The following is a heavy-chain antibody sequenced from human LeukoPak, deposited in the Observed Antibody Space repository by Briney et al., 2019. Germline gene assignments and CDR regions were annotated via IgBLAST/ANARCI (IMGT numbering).Heavy chain of an antibody. CDR2: IWHDGSSP. CDR3: ARTHCDITHCYENYFDY. D-gene: IGHD2-2*01. V-gene: IGHV3-33*01. CDR1: GFTFTNYD. Sequence: GRSLRLSCAASGFTFTNYDIHWVRQTPGKGLEWVAVIWHDGSSPYYADSVKGRFTISRDNSKNTLFLQMNSLRDEDTTVYYCARTHCDITHCYENYFDYWGQGTLVTVSS. J-gene: IGHJ4*02.